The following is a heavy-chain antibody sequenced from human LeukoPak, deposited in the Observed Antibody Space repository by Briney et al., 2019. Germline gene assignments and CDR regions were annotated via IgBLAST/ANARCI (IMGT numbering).Heavy chain of an antibody. CDR2: INHSGST. V-gene: IGHV4-34*01. CDR1: GGSFSGYY. Sequence: SETLSLTCAVYGGSFSGYYWSWIRQPPGKGLEWIGEINHSGSTNYNPSLKSRVTISVDTSKNQFSLKLSSVTAADTAVYYCARQDYSNYFNYYYYYMDVWGKGTTVTVSS. J-gene: IGHJ6*03. CDR3: ARQDYSNYFNYYYYYMDV. D-gene: IGHD4-11*01.